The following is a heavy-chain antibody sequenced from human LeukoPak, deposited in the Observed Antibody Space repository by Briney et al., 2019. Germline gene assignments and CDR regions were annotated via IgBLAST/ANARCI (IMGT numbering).Heavy chain of an antibody. CDR1: GFTFNTHS. CDR3: VRAEKTQLPFKTESGEYFQH. V-gene: IGHV3-48*01. Sequence: PGGSLRLSCAVSGFTFNTHSMKWVRQAPGKGLEWIAYISRGIGTIHYADSVKGRFTISRDNAKNSVYLQMNSLRAEDTAVYYCVRAEKTQLPFKTESGEYFQHWGQGTLVTVSS. J-gene: IGHJ1*01. D-gene: IGHD5-18*01. CDR2: ISRGIGTI.